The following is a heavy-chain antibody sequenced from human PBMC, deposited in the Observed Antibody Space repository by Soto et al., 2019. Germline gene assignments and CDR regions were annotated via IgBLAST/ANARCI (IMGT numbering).Heavy chain of an antibody. D-gene: IGHD3-16*01. J-gene: IGHJ5*02. CDR2: IYFSGRT. CDR3: ARVPIDTYMIYWSDP. Sequence: SETLSLTCTVSGDSVSSGGYYWTWIRQPPGKGLEWVGHIYFSGRTNYIPSLESRVTISLDTSKNQFSLKLTSVTAADTAVYYCARVPIDTYMIYWSDPWGQGTLVTVSS. CDR1: GDSVSSGGYY. V-gene: IGHV4-61*08.